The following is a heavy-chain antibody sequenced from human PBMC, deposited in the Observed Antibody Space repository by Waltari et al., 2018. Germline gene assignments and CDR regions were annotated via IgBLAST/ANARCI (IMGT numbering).Heavy chain of an antibody. Sequence: EVQLVESGVHLIQPGGSLRVSCAASAFNVSSYYMNWVRQAPGKGLEWVSILYHAGNTDYADSVKGRFTFSRDNSKNTLYLQMNSLRAEDTAVYYCARGNTKYGMDVWGPGTTVTVSS. CDR2: LYHAGNT. CDR1: AFNVSSYY. CDR3: ARGNTKYGMDV. D-gene: IGHD2-8*01. J-gene: IGHJ6*02. V-gene: IGHV3-53*01.